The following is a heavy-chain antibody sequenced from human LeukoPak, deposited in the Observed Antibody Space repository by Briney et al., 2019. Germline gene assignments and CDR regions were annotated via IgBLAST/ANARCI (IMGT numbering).Heavy chain of an antibody. CDR2: IYYSGST. Sequence: KPSETLSLTCTVSDDSISSFYWSWVRQPPGKGLEWIGYIYYSGSTNYNPSLKSRVTISVDTSKNQFSLKLSSVTAADTAVYYCARRNYDILTGYDYYFDYWGQGTLVTVSS. CDR3: ARRNYDILTGYDYYFDY. J-gene: IGHJ4*02. CDR1: DDSISSFY. D-gene: IGHD3-9*01. V-gene: IGHV4-59*01.